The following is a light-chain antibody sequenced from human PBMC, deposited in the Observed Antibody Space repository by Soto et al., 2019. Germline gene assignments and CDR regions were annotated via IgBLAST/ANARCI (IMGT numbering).Light chain of an antibody. Sequence: QAVVTQPPSASGSPGQSVTISCTGTSSDVGGYNYVSWYQQHPGKAPKLMIYEVIKRPSGVPDRFSGSKSGNTASLTVSGLQAEDEADYYCSSYPLFGGGTKVTVL. J-gene: IGLJ2*01. V-gene: IGLV2-8*01. CDR3: SSYPL. CDR2: EVI. CDR1: SSDVGGYNY.